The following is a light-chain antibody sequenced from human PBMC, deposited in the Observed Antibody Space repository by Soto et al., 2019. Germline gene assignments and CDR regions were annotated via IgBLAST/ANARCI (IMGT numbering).Light chain of an antibody. Sequence: ESLLTQSPGTLSWSPGERAIISCRASQSISSNYLAWYQQKPGQAPRLLIFGASTRATVISDRFRGSGSGTDFTLTIHRLEPEDFAVYYCQQYGRTFGQGTKVDIK. CDR1: QSISSNY. J-gene: IGKJ2*01. CDR3: QQYGRT. V-gene: IGKV3-20*01. CDR2: GAS.